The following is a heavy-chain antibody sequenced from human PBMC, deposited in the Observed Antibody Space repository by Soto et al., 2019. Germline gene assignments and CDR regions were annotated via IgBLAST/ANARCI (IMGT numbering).Heavy chain of an antibody. Sequence: EVQLLESGGGLVQPGGSLRLSCAASGFSFRNYAMSWARQAPGKGVEWVSAISGSGGTTHYADSVKGRFTISRDNSKNTLYLQMNSLSVEDTAVYYCATDRSSTSCYAFDYWGQGSLVPVSS. CDR3: ATDRSSTSCYAFDY. CDR1: GFSFRNYA. J-gene: IGHJ4*02. V-gene: IGHV3-23*01. D-gene: IGHD2-2*01. CDR2: ISGSGGTT.